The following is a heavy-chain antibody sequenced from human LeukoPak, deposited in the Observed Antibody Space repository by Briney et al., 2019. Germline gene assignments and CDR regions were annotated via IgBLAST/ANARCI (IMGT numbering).Heavy chain of an antibody. Sequence: PGGSLRLSCAASGFTFSSYAMHWVRQAPGKGLEWVAVISYDGSNKYYADSVKGRFTIYRDNSKNTLYLQMNSLRAENTAVYYCANYYDSSGEGGIDYWGQGTLVTVSS. V-gene: IGHV3-30*18. D-gene: IGHD3-22*01. J-gene: IGHJ4*02. CDR1: GFTFSSYA. CDR3: ANYYDSSGEGGIDY. CDR2: ISYDGSNK.